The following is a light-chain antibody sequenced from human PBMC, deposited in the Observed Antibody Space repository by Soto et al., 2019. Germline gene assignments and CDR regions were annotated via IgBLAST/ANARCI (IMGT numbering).Light chain of an antibody. CDR1: QNINDL. J-gene: IGKJ1*01. CDR2: KAS. CDR3: QQYSTYSRA. V-gene: IGKV1-5*03. Sequence: DIQMTQSPSTLSASVGDRVTITCRASQNINDLLAWYQQKPGKAPNLLIYKASSLESGVPSRFSGSGYGTEFTLTISSLKPDDFATFYCQQYSTYSRALGQGTKVDIK.